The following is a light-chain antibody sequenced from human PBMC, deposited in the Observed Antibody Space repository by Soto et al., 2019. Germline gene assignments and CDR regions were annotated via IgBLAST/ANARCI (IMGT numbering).Light chain of an antibody. CDR3: HQYGSLPPET. J-gene: IGKJ1*01. V-gene: IGKV3-20*01. CDR1: QSVSSNY. Sequence: EIVLTQSPGTLSLSPGERATLSCRASQSVSSNYLAWYQQKPGQAPRFLIYGASSRASGIPARFSGSGSGTDFTLTISRLEPEDFAEYYCHQYGSLPPETFGQGTKVSIK. CDR2: GAS.